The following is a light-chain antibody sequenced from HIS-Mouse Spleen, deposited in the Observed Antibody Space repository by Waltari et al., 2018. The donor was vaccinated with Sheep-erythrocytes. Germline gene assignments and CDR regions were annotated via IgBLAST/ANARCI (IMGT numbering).Light chain of an antibody. V-gene: IGLV2-14*01. J-gene: IGLJ3*02. Sequence: QSALTQPRSVSGSPGQSVTISCTGTSSDVGGYNYVSWYQQHPGKAPKLMIYDVSTRPSGVSNRFSGYKSGNTASLTISGLQAEDEADYYCSSYTSSSTWVFGGGTKLTVL. CDR2: DVS. CDR3: SSYTSSSTWV. CDR1: SSDVGGYNY.